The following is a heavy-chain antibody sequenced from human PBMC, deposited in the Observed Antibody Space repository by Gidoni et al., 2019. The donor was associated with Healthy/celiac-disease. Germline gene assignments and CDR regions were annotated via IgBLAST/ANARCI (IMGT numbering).Heavy chain of an antibody. CDR1: GFTFSSYS. Sequence: AASGFTFSSYSMNWVRQAPGKGLEWVASISSSSSYIYYADSVKGRFTISRDNAKNSLYLQMNSLRAEDTAVYYCASGVVPAASYYLPGFDPWGQGTLVTVSS. CDR2: ISSSSSYI. V-gene: IGHV3-21*01. CDR3: ASGVVPAASYYLPGFDP. J-gene: IGHJ5*02. D-gene: IGHD2-2*01.